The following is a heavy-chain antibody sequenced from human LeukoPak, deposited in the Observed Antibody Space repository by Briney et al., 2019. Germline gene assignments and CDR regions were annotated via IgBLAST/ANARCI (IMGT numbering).Heavy chain of an antibody. J-gene: IGHJ4*02. CDR1: GFTFSSYA. Sequence: GGSLRLSCAASGFTFSSYAMSWVRQAPGKGLEWVSGISGSGGTTYHADSVKGRFTIARDNSKNTLYLQMTSLRAEDTAVYYCEKELYSYGSGCYGYWGQRTLVTVVS. D-gene: IGHD3-10*01. V-gene: IGHV3-23*01. CDR3: EKELYSYGSGCYGY. CDR2: ISGSGGTT.